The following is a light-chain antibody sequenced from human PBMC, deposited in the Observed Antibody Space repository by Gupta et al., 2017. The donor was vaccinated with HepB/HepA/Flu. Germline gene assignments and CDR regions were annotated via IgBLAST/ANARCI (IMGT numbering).Light chain of an antibody. J-gene: IGLJ1*01. Sequence: QSALTQPASVSGSAGQSITISCTGTSSDVGGYNYASWYQQHPGKAPKLMIYDVSKRPSGVSNRFSGSKSGNTASLTISGLQAEDEADYYCSSYTSSSTYVFGTGTKVTVL. CDR1: SSDVGGYNY. V-gene: IGLV2-14*03. CDR2: DVS. CDR3: SSYTSSSTYV.